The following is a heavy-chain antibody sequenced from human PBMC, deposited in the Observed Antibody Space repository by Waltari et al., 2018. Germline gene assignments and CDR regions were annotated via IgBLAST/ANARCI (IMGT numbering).Heavy chain of an antibody. D-gene: IGHD6-13*01. CDR2: ISSSSSTI. J-gene: IGHJ1*01. CDR3: VRQQGRGYFQH. Sequence: EVQLVESGGGLVQPGGSLRLSCAASGFTFSSYSMNWVRQAPGKGLEWVSYISSSSSTIYYADSVKGRFTISRDNAKNSLYLQMNSLRAEDTAVYYCVRQQGRGYFQHWGQGTLVTVSS. CDR1: GFTFSSYS. V-gene: IGHV3-48*04.